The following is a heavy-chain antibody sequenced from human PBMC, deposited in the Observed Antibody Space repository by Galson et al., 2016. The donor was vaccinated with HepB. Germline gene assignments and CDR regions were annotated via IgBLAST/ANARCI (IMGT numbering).Heavy chain of an antibody. CDR3: AKSMVRGAEDS. Sequence: SVKVSCKASGYTFSSYGITWVRQAPGQGLEWMGWISVYNGNTNYAQKFQGRVTMTTDTSTSTAYMELRSLKSDDTAVYYCAKSMVRGAEDSWGQGTLVTVSS. J-gene: IGHJ4*02. D-gene: IGHD3-10*01. V-gene: IGHV1-18*04. CDR2: ISVYNGNT. CDR1: GYTFSSYG.